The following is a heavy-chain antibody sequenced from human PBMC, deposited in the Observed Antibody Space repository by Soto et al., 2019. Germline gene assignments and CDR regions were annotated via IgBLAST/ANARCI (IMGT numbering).Heavy chain of an antibody. CDR3: ARAPFEYSSSWYGSGPNTNWFDP. D-gene: IGHD6-13*01. V-gene: IGHV4-59*01. J-gene: IGHJ5*02. CDR2: IYYSGST. Sequence: SETLSLTCTVSGGSISSYYWSWIRQPPGKGLEWIGYIYYSGSTNYNPSLKSRVTISVDTSKNQFSLKLSSVTAADTAVYYCARAPFEYSSSWYGSGPNTNWFDPWGQGTLVTVSS. CDR1: GGSISSYY.